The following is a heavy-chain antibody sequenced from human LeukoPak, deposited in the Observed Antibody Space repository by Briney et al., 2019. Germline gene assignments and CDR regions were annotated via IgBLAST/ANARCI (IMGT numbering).Heavy chain of an antibody. V-gene: IGHV1-24*01. J-gene: IGHJ4*02. CDR3: AREGSDFWSGCCPSYFDY. D-gene: IGHD3-3*01. CDR2: FDPEDGET. Sequence: ASVKVSCKVSGYTLTELSMHWVRQAPGKGLEWMGGFDPEDGETIYAQKFQGRVAMTEDTSTDTAYMELSSLRSEDTAVYYCAREGSDFWSGCCPSYFDYWGQGTLVTVSS. CDR1: GYTLTELS.